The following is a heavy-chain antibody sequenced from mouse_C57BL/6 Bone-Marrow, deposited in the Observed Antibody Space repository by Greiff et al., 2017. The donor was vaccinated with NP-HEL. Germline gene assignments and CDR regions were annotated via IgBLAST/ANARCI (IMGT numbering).Heavy chain of an antibody. CDR2: INPGSGGT. D-gene: IGHD1-1*01. CDR3: AREFRYYGSSPLYAMDY. Sequence: QVQLQQSGAELVRPGTSVKVSCKASGYAFTNYLIEWVKQRPGQGLEWIGVINPGSGGTIYNEKFKGKATLTADKSSSTAYMQLSSLTSEDSAVYFCAREFRYYGSSPLYAMDYWGQGTSVTVSS. CDR1: GYAFTNYL. V-gene: IGHV1-54*01. J-gene: IGHJ4*01.